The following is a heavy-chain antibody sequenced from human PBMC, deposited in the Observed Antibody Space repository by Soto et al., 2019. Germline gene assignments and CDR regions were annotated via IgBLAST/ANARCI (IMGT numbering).Heavy chain of an antibody. CDR2: IYYSGST. CDR3: AREGGYSSGWNYYYRMAV. V-gene: IGHV4-39*07. Sequence: SETLSLTCTVSGGSISSSSYYWGWIRQPPGKGLEWIGSIYYSGSTYYNPSLKSRVTISVDTSKNQFSLKLSSVTAADTAVYYCAREGGYSSGWNYYYRMAVWGQGTTVTVSS. D-gene: IGHD6-19*01. CDR1: GGSISSSSYY. J-gene: IGHJ6*02.